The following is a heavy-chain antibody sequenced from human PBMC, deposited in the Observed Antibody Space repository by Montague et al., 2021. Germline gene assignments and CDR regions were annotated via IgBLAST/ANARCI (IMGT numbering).Heavy chain of an antibody. Sequence: SETLSLTCTVSGGSISSSSYYWGWIRQPPGKGLEWIGSIYYSGSTYYNPSLKSRVSLSVDTSKNQFSLKLTSVTAADTAVYYCARGPLVLQRFFENLYSRNWRLDVWGRGTLVNVS. CDR2: IYYSGST. J-gene: IGHJ2*01. V-gene: IGHV4-39*07. CDR1: GGSISSSSYY. CDR3: ARGPLVLQRFFENLYSRNWRLDV. D-gene: IGHD3-3*01.